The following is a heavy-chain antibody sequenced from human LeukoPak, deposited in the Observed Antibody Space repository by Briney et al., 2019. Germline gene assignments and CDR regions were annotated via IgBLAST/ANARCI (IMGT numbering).Heavy chain of an antibody. D-gene: IGHD3-10*01. CDR1: GGSISSYY. CDR2: IYYSRST. Sequence: SETLSLTCTVSGGSISSYYWSWIRQPPGKGLEWMGYIYYSRSTNYNHSLKSRVTISVDTSKNQFSLRLTSVTAAATAVVYCARAEGEIYRRSGSNNWFDPWGQGALVTVSS. V-gene: IGHV4-59*08. J-gene: IGHJ5*02. CDR3: ARAEGEIYRRSGSNNWFDP.